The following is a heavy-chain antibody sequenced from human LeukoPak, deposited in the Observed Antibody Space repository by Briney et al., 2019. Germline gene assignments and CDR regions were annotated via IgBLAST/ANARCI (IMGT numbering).Heavy chain of an antibody. CDR3: VRDRGYSTFDY. D-gene: IGHD4-23*01. CDR2: MKEDGGEI. Sequence: GGSLRLSCAGSGFPFSNYWMAWVRQAPGKGLEWVANMKEDGGEINYVDSVKGRFTISRDNAKNSLDLQMNSLRIDDTAVYYCVRDRGYSTFDYWGQGTLVIVSS. CDR1: GFPFSNYW. V-gene: IGHV3-7*01. J-gene: IGHJ4*02.